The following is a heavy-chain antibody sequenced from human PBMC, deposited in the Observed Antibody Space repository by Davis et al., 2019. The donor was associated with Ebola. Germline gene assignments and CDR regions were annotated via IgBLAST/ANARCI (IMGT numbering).Heavy chain of an antibody. CDR3: ARGTDMITFGPNWFDP. CDR1: GGTFSSYA. J-gene: IGHJ5*02. D-gene: IGHD3-16*01. CDR2: IIPILGIA. V-gene: IGHV1-69*04. Sequence: AASVKVSCKASGGTFSSYAISWVRQAPGQGLEWMGRIIPILGIANYAQKFQGRVTITRDTSASTAYMELSSLRSEDTAVYYCARGTDMITFGPNWFDPWGQGTLVTVSS.